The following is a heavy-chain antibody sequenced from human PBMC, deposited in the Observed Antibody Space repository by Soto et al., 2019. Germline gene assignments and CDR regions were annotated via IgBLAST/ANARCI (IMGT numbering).Heavy chain of an antibody. J-gene: IGHJ6*02. CDR3: ARGLVIRPYYYHGMDV. CDR1: GGSISRGDYF. D-gene: IGHD3-9*01. V-gene: IGHV4-30-4*01. CDR2: ISSIGST. Sequence: SATLSLTSTVSGGSISRGDYFWSWIRQSPGKGLEWIGYISSIGSTYYNPSLKSRVSVSRDTSKNQFSLKLSSVTTTDTAVYYCARGLVIRPYYYHGMDVWGQGTTVTVSS.